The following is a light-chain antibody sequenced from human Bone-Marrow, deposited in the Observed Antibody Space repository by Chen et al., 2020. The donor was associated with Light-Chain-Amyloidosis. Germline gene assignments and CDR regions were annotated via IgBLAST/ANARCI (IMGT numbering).Light chain of an antibody. CDR1: NIGSTS. CDR3: QVWDRSSDRPV. CDR2: DDS. J-gene: IGLJ3*02. Sequence: SYVLTQPSSVSEAPGQTATIACGGNNIGSTSVHWSQQTPAQAPLLVDYDDSDRPSGIPERLSGFNSGNTATLTISRVEAGDEADYYCQVWDRSSDRPVFGGGTKLTVL. V-gene: IGLV3-21*02.